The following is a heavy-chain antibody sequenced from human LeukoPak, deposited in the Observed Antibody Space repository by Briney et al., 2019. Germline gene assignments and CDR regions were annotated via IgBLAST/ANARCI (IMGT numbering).Heavy chain of an antibody. CDR3: ARHGSGTSLALYP. V-gene: IGHV4-59*08. D-gene: IGHD3-10*01. Sequence: SETLSLTCTVSGGSMSSYYWSWIRQSPGKGLEWVGYISYSGTTNYNPSLKSRVTISLGTSKNRLSLNLTSVTAADTAVYCARHGSGTSLALYPWGQGTLVTVSS. CDR2: ISYSGTT. J-gene: IGHJ5*02. CDR1: GGSMSSYY.